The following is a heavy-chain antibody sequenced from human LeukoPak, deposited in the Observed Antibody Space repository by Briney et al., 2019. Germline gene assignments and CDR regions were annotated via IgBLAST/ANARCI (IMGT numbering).Heavy chain of an antibody. V-gene: IGHV3-73*01. Sequence: GGSLRLSCAASGFTFSGSALHWVRQASGKGLEWVVRIRSTANGYATAYAASVKGRFTISRDDSKNTAYLQMDSLKTEDTAVYYCTGNYYGSGSYADFDYWGQGTLVTVSS. CDR3: TGNYYGSGSYADFDY. J-gene: IGHJ4*02. CDR2: IRSTANGYAT. CDR1: GFTFSGSA. D-gene: IGHD3-10*01.